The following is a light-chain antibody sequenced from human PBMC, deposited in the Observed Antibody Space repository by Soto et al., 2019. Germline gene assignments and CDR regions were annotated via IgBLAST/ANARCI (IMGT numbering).Light chain of an antibody. CDR2: EGS. CDR3: CTYAGSSTDVV. J-gene: IGLJ2*01. CDR1: SSDVGSYNL. Sequence: QSALTQPASVSGSPGQSITISCTGTSSDVGSYNLVSWYQQHPGKAPKLMIYEGSKRPPGVSNRFSGSKSGNTASLTISGLQAEDEADYYCCTYAGSSTDVVFGGGTKLTVL. V-gene: IGLV2-23*01.